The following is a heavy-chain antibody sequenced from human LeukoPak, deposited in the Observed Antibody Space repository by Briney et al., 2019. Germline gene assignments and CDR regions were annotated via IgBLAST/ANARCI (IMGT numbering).Heavy chain of an antibody. CDR1: GGPIRSYY. J-gene: IGHJ6*02. V-gene: IGHV4-59*01. D-gene: IGHD6-13*01. CDR2: IHYSEST. Sequence: SETLSLTCTVSGGPIRSYYWSWMRQPPGKGLEWIGNIHYSESTNFNPSLKSRVAIAVDTSKNQFSLSMRSVTAADTAVYYCARVSAAGMEFLYGMDVWGQGTTVFVSS. CDR3: ARVSAAGMEFLYGMDV.